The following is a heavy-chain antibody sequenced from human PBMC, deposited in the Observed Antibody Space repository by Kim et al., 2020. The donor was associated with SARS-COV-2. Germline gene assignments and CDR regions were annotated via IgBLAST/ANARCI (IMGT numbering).Heavy chain of an antibody. CDR2: IYYSGST. Sequence: SETLSLTCTVSGGSISSYYWSWIRQPPGKGLEWIGYIYYSGSTNYNPSLKSRVTISVDTSKNQFSLKLSSVTAADTAVYYCARGVSGDYGDYGTTHGMDVWGQGTTVTVSS. CDR3: ARGVSGDYGDYGTTHGMDV. CDR1: GGSISSYY. J-gene: IGHJ6*02. D-gene: IGHD4-17*01. V-gene: IGHV4-59*01.